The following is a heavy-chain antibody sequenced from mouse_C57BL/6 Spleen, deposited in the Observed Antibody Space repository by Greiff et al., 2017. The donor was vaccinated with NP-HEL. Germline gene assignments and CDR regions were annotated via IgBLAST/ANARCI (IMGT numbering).Heavy chain of an antibody. CDR1: GYTFTEYT. CDR2: FYPGSGSI. CDR3: ARYEESKDVYCIDY. Sequence: VQLQQSGAELVKPGASVKLSCKASGYTFTEYTIHWVKQRPGQGLEWIGWFYPGSGSINYNEKFKGKATLTVDTSSSTASMELSSLTSEDSAVYFGARYEESKDVYCIDYWGQGTTVTVS. J-gene: IGHJ2*01. D-gene: IGHD1-1*01. V-gene: IGHV1-62-2*01.